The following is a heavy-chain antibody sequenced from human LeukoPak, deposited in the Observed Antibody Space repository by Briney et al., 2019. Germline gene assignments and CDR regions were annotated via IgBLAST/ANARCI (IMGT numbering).Heavy chain of an antibody. D-gene: IGHD5-18*01. V-gene: IGHV3-21*04. J-gene: IGHJ4*02. CDR1: GFTFSSYS. Sequence: GGSLRLSCAASGFTFSSYSMNWVRQAPGKGLEWVSSISSSSSYIYYADSVKGRFTISRDNAKNSLYLQMNSLRAEDTAVYYCARDLDTAMAMGYWGQGTLVTVSS. CDR3: ARDLDTAMAMGY. CDR2: ISSSSSYI.